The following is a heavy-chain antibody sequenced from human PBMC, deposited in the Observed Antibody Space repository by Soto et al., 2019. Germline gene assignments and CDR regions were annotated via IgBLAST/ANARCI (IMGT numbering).Heavy chain of an antibody. J-gene: IGHJ4*01. Sequence: EAQLVESGGGLVKPGGSLRLSCAASGFTFSNVWMHWVRQAPGKGLEWVARIKSKIDGETTDYAAPVKGRFRISRDDSKNTLYLQMNSLKTEDTAVYYCTPLALNYVSGWYDFSDWWHGTLVTVSS. CDR2: IKSKIDGETT. CDR3: TPLALNYVSGWYDFSD. CDR1: GFTFSNVW. D-gene: IGHD6-19*01. V-gene: IGHV3-15*07.